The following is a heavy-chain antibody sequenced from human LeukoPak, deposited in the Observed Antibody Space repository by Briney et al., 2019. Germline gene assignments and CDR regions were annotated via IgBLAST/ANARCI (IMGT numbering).Heavy chain of an antibody. J-gene: IGHJ5*02. CDR2: IYDSGNT. Sequence: WEPQSLLCTVSVRSMSSSGYYWGRIRQPPGEVREWIGSIYDSGNTSSNPSLKSPVTIAVYTSKNQFSMKLSSVTAADTAVYYCARGLSSWFDPWGQGTLVTVSS. D-gene: IGHD2-2*01. V-gene: IGHV4-39*01. CDR1: VRSMSSSGYY. CDR3: ARGLSSWFDP.